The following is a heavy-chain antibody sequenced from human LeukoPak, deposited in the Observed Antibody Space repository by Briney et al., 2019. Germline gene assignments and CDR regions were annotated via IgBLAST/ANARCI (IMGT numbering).Heavy chain of an antibody. V-gene: IGHV1-18*01. CDR1: GYTFTSYG. CDR3: ARDDYYDSSGYYDY. CDR2: TSAYNGNT. D-gene: IGHD3-22*01. J-gene: IGHJ4*02. Sequence: AASVKVSCKASGYTFTSYGISWVRQAPGQGLEWMGWTSAYNGNTDYAQKLQGRVTMTTDTSTSTAYMELRSLRSDDTAVYYCARDDYYDSSGYYDYWGQGTLVTVSS.